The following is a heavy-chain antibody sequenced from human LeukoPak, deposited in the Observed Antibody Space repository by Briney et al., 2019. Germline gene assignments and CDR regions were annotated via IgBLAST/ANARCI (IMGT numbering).Heavy chain of an antibody. CDR1: GFTFSSYT. CDR3: ARAEGSGSGAYTLDY. CDR2: ISSHGGST. D-gene: IGHD3-10*01. Sequence: GGSLRLSSAASGFTFSSYTMHWVRQAPGKGLQYVSSISSHGGSTYYANSLKDRFTISRDNSKNTLYLQMGSLRAEDMAVYYCARAEGSGSGAYTLDYWGQGILVTVSS. V-gene: IGHV3-64*01. J-gene: IGHJ4*02.